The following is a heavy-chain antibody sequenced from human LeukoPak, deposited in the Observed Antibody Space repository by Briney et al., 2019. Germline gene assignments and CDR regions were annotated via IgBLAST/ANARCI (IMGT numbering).Heavy chain of an antibody. CDR1: GFTFTNYA. J-gene: IGHJ4*02. CDR2: IGASGADT. V-gene: IGHV3-23*01. D-gene: IGHD3-22*01. CDR3: AKRGYYDSSGLRAPFDY. Sequence: GGSLRLSCAASGFTFTNYAMTWVRQAPGKGLEWVSVIGASGADTYYSDSVKGRFTVSRDNPKNTLYLQMNSLRAEDTAIYYCAKRGYYDSSGLRAPFDYWGQGTLVIVSS.